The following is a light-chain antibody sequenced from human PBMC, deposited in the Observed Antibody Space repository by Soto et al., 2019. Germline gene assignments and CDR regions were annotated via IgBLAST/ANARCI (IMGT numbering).Light chain of an antibody. CDR1: SSDVGGYNY. CDR3: GSYTRSSTLDV. CDR2: DAS. Sequence: QSVLTQPASVSGSPGQSITISCTGTSSDVGGYNYVSWYQQHPGKAPKLMIYDASNRPSGVSNRFSGSKSGHTASLTISGLQAEDEADYYCGSYTRSSTLDVSGTGTKVPAL. J-gene: IGLJ1*01. V-gene: IGLV2-14*01.